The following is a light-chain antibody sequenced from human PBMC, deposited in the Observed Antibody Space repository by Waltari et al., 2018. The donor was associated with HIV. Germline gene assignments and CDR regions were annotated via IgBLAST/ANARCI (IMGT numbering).Light chain of an antibody. CDR3: SSYTSTTTLV. CDR2: EVS. J-gene: IGLJ1*01. V-gene: IGLV2-14*01. Sequence: QSALTQSASVSGSPGQSITISCTGTSSDVGGYNYVSWYQQHPGKAPKLMIYEVSNRPSGVSNRFSGSKSGNTASLTISGLQAEDEAYYYCSSYTSTTTLVFGTGTKVTVL. CDR1: SSDVGGYNY.